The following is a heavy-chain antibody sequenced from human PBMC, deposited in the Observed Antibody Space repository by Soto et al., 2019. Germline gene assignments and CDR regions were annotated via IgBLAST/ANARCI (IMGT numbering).Heavy chain of an antibody. Sequence: EVQLLESGGGLVQPGGSLRLSCAASGFTCSSYAMSWVRQAPGKGLEWVSAISGSGGSTYYADSVKGRFTISRDNSKNTLYLQMNSLRAEDTAVYYCAKDLRVAVAGSKFDYWGQGTLVTVSS. D-gene: IGHD6-19*01. V-gene: IGHV3-23*01. J-gene: IGHJ4*02. CDR1: GFTCSSYA. CDR3: AKDLRVAVAGSKFDY. CDR2: ISGSGGST.